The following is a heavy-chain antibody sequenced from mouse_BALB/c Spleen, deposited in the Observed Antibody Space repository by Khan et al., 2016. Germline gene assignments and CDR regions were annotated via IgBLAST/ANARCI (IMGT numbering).Heavy chain of an antibody. J-gene: IGHJ1*01. V-gene: IGHV11-2*02. CDR2: INSDDSAI. CDR3: MRYGNYWYFDV. Sequence: EVQLLETGGDLVQPGGSRGLSCEGSGFTFSGFWMSWVRQTPGKTLEWIGDINSDDSAINYAPSIKDRFTIFRDNDKSTLYLQMSNVRSEDTATYFCMRYGNYWYFDVWGAGTTVTVSS. D-gene: IGHD2-1*01. CDR1: GFTFSGFW.